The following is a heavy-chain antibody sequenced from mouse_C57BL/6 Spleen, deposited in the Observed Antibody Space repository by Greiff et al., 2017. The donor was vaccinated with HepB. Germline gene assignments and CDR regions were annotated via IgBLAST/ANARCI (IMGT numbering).Heavy chain of an antibody. CDR2: ISYDGSN. CDR3: ARDDYDYDGY. D-gene: IGHD2-4*01. J-gene: IGHJ2*01. V-gene: IGHV3-6*01. CDR1: GYSITSGYY. Sequence: EVQLQQSGPGLVKPSQSLSLTCSVTGYSITSGYYWNWIRQFPGNKLEWMGYISYDGSNNYNPSLKNRISITRDTSKNQFFLKLNSVTTEDTATYYCARDDYDYDGYWGQGTTLTVSS.